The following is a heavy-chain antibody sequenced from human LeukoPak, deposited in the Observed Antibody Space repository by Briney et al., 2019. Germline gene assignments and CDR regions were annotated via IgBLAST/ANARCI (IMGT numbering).Heavy chain of an antibody. V-gene: IGHV3-23*01. J-gene: IGHJ2*01. CDR1: GVTFSSYA. Sequence: PGASLRLSCAASGVTFSSYAMSWVRQAPGKGLDWDSAISGGGGSTYYADSVKGRFTISRDTSKNTLYLQMNSLRAEDTAVYYCAKNRAGYNWYFDLWGRGTLVTVSS. CDR2: ISGGGGST. CDR3: AKNRAGYNWYFDL. D-gene: IGHD3-9*01.